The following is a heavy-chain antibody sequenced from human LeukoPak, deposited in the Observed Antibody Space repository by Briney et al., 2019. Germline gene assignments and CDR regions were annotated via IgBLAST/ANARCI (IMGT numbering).Heavy chain of an antibody. J-gene: IGHJ4*02. CDR1: GGTFSSYT. D-gene: IGHD5-18*01. CDR2: IIPIFGTA. Sequence: ASVKVSCKASGGTFSSYTISWVRQAPGQGLEWMGGIIPIFGTANYAQKFQGRVTITADESTSTAYMELSSLRSEDTAVYYCARGHSYGCGHFDYWGQGTLVTVSS. CDR3: ARGHSYGCGHFDY. V-gene: IGHV1-69*13.